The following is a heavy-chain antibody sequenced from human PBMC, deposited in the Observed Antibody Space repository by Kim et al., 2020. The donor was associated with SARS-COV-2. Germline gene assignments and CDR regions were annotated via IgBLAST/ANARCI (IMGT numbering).Heavy chain of an antibody. CDR1: GFTFSSYA. D-gene: IGHD3-10*01. J-gene: IGHJ6*02. V-gene: IGHV3-23*01. CDR3: AKDLELGELPNYYYYGMDV. CDR2: ISGSGGST. Sequence: GGSLRLSCAASGFTFSSYAMSWVRQAPGKGLEWVSAISGSGGSTYYADSVKGRFTISRDNSKNTLYLQMNSLRAEDTAVYYCAKDLELGELPNYYYYGMDVWGQGTTVTVSS.